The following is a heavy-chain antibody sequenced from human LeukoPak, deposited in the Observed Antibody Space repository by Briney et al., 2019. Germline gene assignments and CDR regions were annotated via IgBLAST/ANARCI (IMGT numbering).Heavy chain of an antibody. D-gene: IGHD1-26*01. CDR3: ASSIHDKWELLLS. V-gene: IGHV7-4-1*02. Sequence: GASVKVSCKASGYTFTSYDINWVRQATGQGLEWMGWINTNTGNPTYAQGFTGRFVFSLDTSVSTAYLQISSLKAEDTAVYYCASSIHDKWELLLSWGQGTLVTVSS. CDR2: INTNTGNP. J-gene: IGHJ4*02. CDR1: GYTFTSYD.